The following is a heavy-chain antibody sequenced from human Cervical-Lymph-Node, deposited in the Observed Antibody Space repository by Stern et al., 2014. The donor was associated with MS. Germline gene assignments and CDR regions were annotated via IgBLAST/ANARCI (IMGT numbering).Heavy chain of an antibody. CDR3: ARHPYSGDFSYGGGFDY. D-gene: IGHD1-26*01. CDR2: VYPGDSYT. CDR1: GYSFTTHW. Sequence: MQLVQSGAEVKKSGESLKISCKGSGYSFTTHWIAWVRQTPGKGLEWMGMVYPGDSYTTYSPSFQGQVTISADKSINTAYLHWSSLKASDTAMYYCARHPYSGDFSYGGGFDYWGQGTLVTVSS. J-gene: IGHJ4*02. V-gene: IGHV5-51*01.